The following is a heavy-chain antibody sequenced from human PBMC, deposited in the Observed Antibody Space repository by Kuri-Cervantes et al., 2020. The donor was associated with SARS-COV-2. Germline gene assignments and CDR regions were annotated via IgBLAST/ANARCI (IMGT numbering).Heavy chain of an antibody. J-gene: IGHJ6*02. CDR2: INPSGGST. V-gene: IGHV1-46*03. CDR3: ARDPEIVLRFLEWLPTRYCGMDV. CDR1: GYTFTSYY. Sequence: ASVKVSCKASGYTFTSYYMHWVRQAPGQGLGWMGIINPSGGSTSYAQKFQGRVTMTRDTSTSTVYMELSSLRPEDTAMYYCARDPEIVLRFLEWLPTRYCGMDVWGQGPTVTVSS. D-gene: IGHD3-3*01.